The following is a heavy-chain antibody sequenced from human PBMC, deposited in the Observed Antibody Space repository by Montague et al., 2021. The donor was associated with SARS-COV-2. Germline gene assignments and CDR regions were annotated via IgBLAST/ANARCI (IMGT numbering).Heavy chain of an antibody. CDR1: VGSISNYY. D-gene: IGHD2-21*02. Sequence: SETLSLTCTVSVGSISNYYWTWIRQPPGKGLEWIGYIYDSGSANXNPSLKSRSTISVDTSNNQFSLRLGSVTAADTAVYYCARAYCGGDCHVGPWGQGILVTVSS. V-gene: IGHV4-59*01. CDR3: ARAYCGGDCHVGP. J-gene: IGHJ5*02. CDR2: IYDSGSA.